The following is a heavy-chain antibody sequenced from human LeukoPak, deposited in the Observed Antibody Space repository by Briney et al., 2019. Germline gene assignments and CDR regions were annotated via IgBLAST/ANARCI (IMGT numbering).Heavy chain of an antibody. CDR3: ARETSWIIDY. J-gene: IGHJ4*02. D-gene: IGHD5-12*01. CDR2: INHSGST. V-gene: IGHV4-34*01. CDR1: SGSFSGYF. Sequence: SETLSLTCAVYSGSFSGYFWSWIRQPPGKGLEWIGEINHSGSTNYNPSLKSRVTMSVDTSKNQFSLKLSSVTAADTAVYYCARETSWIIDYWGQGTLVTVSS.